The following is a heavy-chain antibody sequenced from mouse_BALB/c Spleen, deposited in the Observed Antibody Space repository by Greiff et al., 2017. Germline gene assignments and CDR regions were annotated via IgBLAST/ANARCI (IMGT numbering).Heavy chain of an antibody. CDR3: AREGWDGYFDY. CDR1: GFTFSSFG. V-gene: IGHV5-17*02. Sequence: DVKLVESGGGLVQPGGSRKLSCAASGFTFSSFGMHWVRQAPEKGLEWVAYISSGSSTIYYADTVKGRFTISRDNPKNTLFLQMTSLRSEDTAMYYCAREGWDGYFDYWGQGTTLTVSS. D-gene: IGHD4-1*01. CDR2: ISSGSSTI. J-gene: IGHJ2*01.